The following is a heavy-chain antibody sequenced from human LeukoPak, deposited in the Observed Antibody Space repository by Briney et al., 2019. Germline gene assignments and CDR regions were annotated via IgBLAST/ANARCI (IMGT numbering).Heavy chain of an antibody. Sequence: GASVKVSCKASGYSFTAFYLHWVRQAPGQGLEWMGWIHPRSGDTTYAQKFQGRVTLTRDTSISTAYMDLSRLRSDDTAVYYCARDGDYGTGSYYRGCIDSWGQGTPVTDSP. D-gene: IGHD3-10*01. CDR2: IHPRSGDT. J-gene: IGHJ4*02. CDR3: ARDGDYGTGSYYRGCIDS. V-gene: IGHV1-2*02. CDR1: GYSFTAFY.